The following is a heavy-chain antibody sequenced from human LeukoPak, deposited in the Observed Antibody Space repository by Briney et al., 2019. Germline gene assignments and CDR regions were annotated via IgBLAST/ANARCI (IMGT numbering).Heavy chain of an antibody. CDR3: ARNFIAAAGRGYFDY. J-gene: IGHJ4*02. CDR2: IKQDGSEK. D-gene: IGHD6-13*01. V-gene: IGHV3-7*01. Sequence: GGSLRLSCAASGFTFSTYWMSWVRQAPGKGLEWVANIKQDGSEKYYIDSVKGRFTISRDNAKNSLYLQMNSLRAEDTAVYYCARNFIAAAGRGYFDYWGQGTLVTVSS. CDR1: GFTFSTYW.